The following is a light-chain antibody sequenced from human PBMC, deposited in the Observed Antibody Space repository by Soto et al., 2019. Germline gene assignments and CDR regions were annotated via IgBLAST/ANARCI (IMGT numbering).Light chain of an antibody. Sequence: QSVLTQPPSASGTPGQRVTISCSGSSSNIGNNHVYWYQQLAGTAPKLLMSETNQRPSGVPNRFTASKYGSSGSLAISGLRSEDEAAYCCAAWDGGLSRPLFGGGTKLTVL. V-gene: IGLV1-47*01. J-gene: IGLJ3*02. CDR1: SSNIGNNH. CDR3: AAWDGGLSRPL. CDR2: ETN.